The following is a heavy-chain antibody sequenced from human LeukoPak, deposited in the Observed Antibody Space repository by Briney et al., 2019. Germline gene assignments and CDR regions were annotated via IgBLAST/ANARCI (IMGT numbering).Heavy chain of an antibody. CDR1: GFTFSSYA. CDR3: AKGDSSGWASLDY. V-gene: IGHV3-33*06. Sequence: GGSLRLSCAASGFTFSSYAMSWVRQAPGKGLEWVAIIWYDGSNRYYADSVKGRFTISRDNSKNTLYLQMNSLRAEDTAVYYCAKGDSSGWASLDYWGQGTLVTVSS. J-gene: IGHJ4*02. CDR2: IWYDGSNR. D-gene: IGHD6-19*01.